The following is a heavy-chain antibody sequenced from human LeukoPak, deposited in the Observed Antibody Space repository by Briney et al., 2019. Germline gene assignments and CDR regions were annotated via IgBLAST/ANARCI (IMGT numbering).Heavy chain of an antibody. J-gene: IGHJ4*02. V-gene: IGHV3-30*03. D-gene: IGHD2-15*01. CDR1: GFTFSSYG. Sequence: GGSLRLSCAASGFTFSSYGMHWVRQAPGKGLEWVAVISYDGSNKYYADSVKGRFTISRDNSRNTVSLQMNSLRAEDTAVYYCARASFWFDYSGYYFDYWGQGTLVTVSS. CDR2: ISYDGSNK. CDR3: ARASFWFDYSGYYFDY.